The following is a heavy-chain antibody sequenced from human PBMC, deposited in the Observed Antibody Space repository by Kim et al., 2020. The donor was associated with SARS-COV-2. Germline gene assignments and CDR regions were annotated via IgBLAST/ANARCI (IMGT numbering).Heavy chain of an antibody. CDR2: ISSSSSTI. CDR1: GFTFSSYS. D-gene: IGHD2-21*02. V-gene: IGHV3-48*02. CDR3: ARAYCGGDCYSSAFDY. Sequence: GGSLRLSCAASGFTFSSYSMNWVRQAPGKGLEWVSYISSSSSTIYYADSVKGRFTISRDNAKNSLYLQMNSLRDEDTAVYYCARAYCGGDCYSSAFDYWGQGTLVTVSS. J-gene: IGHJ4*02.